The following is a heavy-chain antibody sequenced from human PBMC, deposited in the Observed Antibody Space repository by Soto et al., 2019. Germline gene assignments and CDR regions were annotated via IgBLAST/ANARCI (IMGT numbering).Heavy chain of an antibody. CDR3: ARITEAPRTAWLGTWRFGAFDI. CDR2: IKQDGSEK. Sequence: PXGSLRLTCAASGFTFSSYCMSWVRQAPGKGLDWVANIKQDGSEKYYVDSVKGRFTISRDNAKNSLYLQMNSLRAEDTAVYYCARITEAPRTAWLGTWRFGAFDIWGQGTMVTVSS. D-gene: IGHD1-7*01. J-gene: IGHJ3*02. V-gene: IGHV3-7*01. CDR1: GFTFSSYC.